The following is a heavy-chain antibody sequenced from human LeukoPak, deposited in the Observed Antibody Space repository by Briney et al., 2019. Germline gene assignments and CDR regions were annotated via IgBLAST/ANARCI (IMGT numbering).Heavy chain of an antibody. D-gene: IGHD3-3*01. Sequence: GGSLRLSCAASGFTFTSYAMSWVRQAPGKGLEWVSSISSSSSYIYYADSVKGRFTISRDNAKNSLYLQMNSLRAEDTAVYYCARTSITIFGVANYYFDYWGQGTLVTVSS. CDR2: ISSSSSYI. CDR3: ARTSITIFGVANYYFDY. J-gene: IGHJ4*02. CDR1: GFTFTSYA. V-gene: IGHV3-21*01.